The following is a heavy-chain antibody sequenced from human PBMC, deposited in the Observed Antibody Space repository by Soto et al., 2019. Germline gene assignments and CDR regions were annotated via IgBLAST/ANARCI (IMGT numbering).Heavy chain of an antibody. CDR1: GYTFTSYG. D-gene: IGHD5-18*01. CDR3: ARVKYSPPYYYSYGMDV. J-gene: IGHJ6*02. Sequence: QVQLVQSGAEVKKPGASVKVSCKASGYTFTSYGISWVRQAPGQGLEWMGWISAYNGNTNYAKKLQDRVTMTTDTPPSTAYMELRSPRSDDTAVYYCARVKYSPPYYYSYGMDVWGQGTTVTVSS. V-gene: IGHV1-18*01. CDR2: ISAYNGNT.